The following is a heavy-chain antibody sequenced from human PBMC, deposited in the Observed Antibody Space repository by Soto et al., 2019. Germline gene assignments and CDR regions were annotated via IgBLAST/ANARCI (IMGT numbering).Heavy chain of an antibody. CDR2: ISYDGNTQ. D-gene: IGHD3-9*01. CDR1: GFIFSGYA. Sequence: QVQLVESGGGVVQPGRSLRLSCAASGFIFSGYAMHWVRQAPGKGLEWVAVISYDGNTQYYADSVKGRFTVSRDNSNNMLYVQMNNLRDEDTAMCYCAKETNAYEINFWGQGTLVTVSS. V-gene: IGHV3-30-3*01. CDR3: AKETNAYEINF. J-gene: IGHJ4*02.